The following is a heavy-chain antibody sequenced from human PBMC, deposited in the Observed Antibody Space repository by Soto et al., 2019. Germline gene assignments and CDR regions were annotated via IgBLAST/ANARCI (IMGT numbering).Heavy chain of an antibody. CDR2: IYYSGST. Sequence: QVQLQESGPGLVKPSETLSLTCTVSGGSISSYYWSWIRQPPGNGLEWIGYIYYSGSTNYNPSLKSRVTVSVDQSKNHSYLKLSSVTAADTAVYYCERTYSSSWPWWFDPWGPGTLVNVSS. CDR3: ERTYSSSWPWWFDP. CDR1: GGSISSYY. J-gene: IGHJ5*02. V-gene: IGHV4-59*01. D-gene: IGHD6-13*01.